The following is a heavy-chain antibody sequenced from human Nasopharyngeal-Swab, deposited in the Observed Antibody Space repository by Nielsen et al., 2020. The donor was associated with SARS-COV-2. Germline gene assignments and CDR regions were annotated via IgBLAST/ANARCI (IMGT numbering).Heavy chain of an antibody. CDR1: GGSISSGGYS. V-gene: IGHV4-31*03. CDR3: ARATITMIVVVDAFDI. D-gene: IGHD3-22*01. Sequence: SETLSLTCTVSGGSISSGGYSWSWIRQHPGKGLEWIGYIYYSGSTYYNPSLKSRVTISVDTSKNQFSLKLSSVTAADTAVYYCARATITMIVVVDAFDIWGQGTMVTVSS. J-gene: IGHJ3*02. CDR2: IYYSGST.